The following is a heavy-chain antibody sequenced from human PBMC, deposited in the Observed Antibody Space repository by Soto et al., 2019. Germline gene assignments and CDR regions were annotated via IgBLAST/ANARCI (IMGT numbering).Heavy chain of an antibody. CDR3: ARDHSTNSPNFPGQLDY. J-gene: IGHJ4*02. D-gene: IGHD1-1*01. Sequence: GGSLRLSCAASGFTFSDYYMTWIRQATGKGLEWVSYISVSGSAIFYADSVKGRFTISRDNAKNSLYLQMNSLRVEDTAVYYCARDHSTNSPNFPGQLDYWGQGALVTVSS. CDR2: ISVSGSAI. CDR1: GFTFSDYY. V-gene: IGHV3-11*01.